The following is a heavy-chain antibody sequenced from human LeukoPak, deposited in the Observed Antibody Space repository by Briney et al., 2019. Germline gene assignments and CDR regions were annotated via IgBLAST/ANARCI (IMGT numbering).Heavy chain of an antibody. Sequence: GGSLRLSCAASGFIFSGYWMSWVRQAPGKGLEWVANIKQDGREKYYVDSVKGRFTISRDNAKNSLYLQMNSLRAEDTAVYYCARDLSSMVDYYGSGSYEYWGQGTLVTVSS. CDR2: IKQDGREK. CDR1: GFIFSGYW. J-gene: IGHJ4*02. V-gene: IGHV3-7*01. CDR3: ARDLSSMVDYYGSGSYEY. D-gene: IGHD3-10*01.